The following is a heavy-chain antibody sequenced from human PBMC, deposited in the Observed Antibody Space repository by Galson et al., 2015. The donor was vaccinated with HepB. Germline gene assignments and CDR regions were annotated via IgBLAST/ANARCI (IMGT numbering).Heavy chain of an antibody. Sequence: SLRLSCAASGFTFSSYAMHWVRQAPGKGLEYVSAISSNGGSTYYADSVKGRFTISRDNSKNTLYLQMSSLRAEDTAVYYCVKDGTGTIFGVEEWGQGTLVTVSS. CDR1: GFTFSSYA. CDR3: VKDGTGTIFGVEE. CDR2: ISSNGGST. D-gene: IGHD3-3*01. V-gene: IGHV3-64D*06. J-gene: IGHJ4*02.